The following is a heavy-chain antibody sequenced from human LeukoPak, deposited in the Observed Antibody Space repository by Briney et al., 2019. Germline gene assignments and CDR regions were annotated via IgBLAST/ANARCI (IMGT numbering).Heavy chain of an antibody. J-gene: IGHJ4*02. V-gene: IGHV3-74*01. Sequence: AGGSLRLSCAASGFTFSDFWMHWVRQAPGKGLVWVSRINSGGTVTNYADSVKGRLTISRDNAKNTLYLQMNSLRAEDTAVYYCARARRYSSGWDLGYWGQGTLVTVSS. CDR2: INSGGTVT. D-gene: IGHD6-19*01. CDR1: GFTFSDFW. CDR3: ARARRYSSGWDLGY.